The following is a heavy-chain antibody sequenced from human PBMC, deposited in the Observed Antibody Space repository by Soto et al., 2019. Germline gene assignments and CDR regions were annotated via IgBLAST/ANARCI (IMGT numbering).Heavy chain of an antibody. D-gene: IGHD4-17*01. CDR3: ARGPTTVYGMDV. Sequence: LRLSCAASGFTFSSYSMNWVRQAPGKGLEWVSSISSSSSYIYYADSVKGRFTISRDNAKNSLYLQMNSLRAEDTAVYYCARGPTTVYGMDVWGQGTTVTVSS. CDR2: ISSSSSYI. V-gene: IGHV3-21*01. J-gene: IGHJ6*02. CDR1: GFTFSSYS.